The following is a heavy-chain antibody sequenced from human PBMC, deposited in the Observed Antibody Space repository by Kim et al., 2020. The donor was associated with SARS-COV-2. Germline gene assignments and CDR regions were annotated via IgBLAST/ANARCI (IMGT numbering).Heavy chain of an antibody. CDR2: INTNTGNP. V-gene: IGHV7-4-1*02. J-gene: IGHJ6*02. D-gene: IGHD3-3*01. CDR3: ARDPTYYDFWSGYSNYYYYGMDV. Sequence: ASVKVSCKASGYTFTSYAMNWVRQAPGQGLEWMGWINTNTGNPTYAQGFTGRFVFSLDTSVSTAYLQISSLKAEDTAVYYCARDPTYYDFWSGYSNYYYYGMDVWGQGTTVTVSS. CDR1: GYTFTSYA.